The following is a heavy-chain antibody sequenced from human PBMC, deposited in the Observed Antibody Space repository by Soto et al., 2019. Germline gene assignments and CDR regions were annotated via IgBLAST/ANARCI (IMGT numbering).Heavy chain of an antibody. CDR1: GYKFSSYA. CDR3: ARRNNAFHI. D-gene: IGHD4-4*01. V-gene: IGHV1-18*01. J-gene: IGHJ3*02. CDR2: ISVDSGNT. Sequence: QGQLVQSGAEVKKPGASVKVSCNASGYKFSSYALSWVRQAPGQGLEWLGWISVDSGNTKYVQSLQDRVSMTTDTSTSTAYMELTSLRSEDTAVYYCARRNNAFHIWGQGTMVTVSS.